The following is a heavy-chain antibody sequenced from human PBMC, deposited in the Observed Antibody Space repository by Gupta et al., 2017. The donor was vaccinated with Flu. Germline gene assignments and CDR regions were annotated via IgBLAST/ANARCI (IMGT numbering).Heavy chain of an antibody. J-gene: IGHJ4*02. V-gene: IGHV4-59*01. CDR2: IYYSGST. CDR1: GGSISSYY. CDR3: ASGEHGSYLFH. D-gene: IGHD1-26*01. Sequence: QVQLQESGPGLVKPSETLSLTCTVSGGSISSYYWSWIRQPPGKGLEWIGYIYYSGSTNYNPSLKSRVTISVDTAKNQFSLKLRSVTAADTAVYYGASGEHGSYLFHGGQGTLVTVSS.